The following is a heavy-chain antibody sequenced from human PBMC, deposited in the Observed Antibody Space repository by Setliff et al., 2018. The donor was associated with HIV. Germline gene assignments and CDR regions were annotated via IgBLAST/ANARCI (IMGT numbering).Heavy chain of an antibody. D-gene: IGHD1-26*01. V-gene: IGHV4-38-2*01. CDR3: ASFLVGGSYYYFDS. Sequence: KPSETLSLTCAVSGYSISRGYYWGWIRQPPGKGLEWIGSIYHSGNTYYNPSLKSPVSISVDTAKNQFSLKLISVTAADTGVYYCASFLVGGSYYYFDSWGQGTLVTVSS. CDR1: GYSISRGYY. J-gene: IGHJ4*02. CDR2: IYHSGNT.